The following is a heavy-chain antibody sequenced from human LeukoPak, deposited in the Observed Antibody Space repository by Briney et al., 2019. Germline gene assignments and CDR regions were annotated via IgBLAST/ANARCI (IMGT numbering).Heavy chain of an antibody. CDR2: IYFSGFT. Sequence: SETLSLTCTVSGGSISSYYWNWIRQSPGKGLEWIGHIYFSGFTNYNPSLKSRVTMSVDTSKNQFSLNLTSVTAADTAVYFCARGEGAAMVRRVIKSYYYYYYMDVWGKGTTVAVSS. V-gene: IGHV4-59*01. CDR3: ARGEGAAMVRRVIKSYYYYYYMDV. D-gene: IGHD3-10*01. CDR1: GGSISSYY. J-gene: IGHJ6*03.